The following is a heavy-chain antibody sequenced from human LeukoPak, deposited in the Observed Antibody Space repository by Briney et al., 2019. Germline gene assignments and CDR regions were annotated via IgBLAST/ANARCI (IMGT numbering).Heavy chain of an antibody. J-gene: IGHJ4*02. Sequence: SETLSLTCTVSGGSISSGGYYWSWIRQPPGKGLEWIGYIYHSGSTYYNPSLKSRVTISVDRSKNQFSLKLSSVTAADTAVYYCAREVATGTTLWSWNYFDYWGQGTLVTVSS. D-gene: IGHD1-7*01. CDR2: IYHSGST. CDR1: GGSISSGGYY. V-gene: IGHV4-30-2*01. CDR3: AREVATGTTLWSWNYFDY.